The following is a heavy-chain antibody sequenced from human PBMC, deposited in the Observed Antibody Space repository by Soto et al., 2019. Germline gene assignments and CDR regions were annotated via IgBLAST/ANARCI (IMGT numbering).Heavy chain of an antibody. CDR3: GRRGLDSLFGSPDY. CDR1: GGSISSGDW. Sequence: QVQLQESGPGLVKPSGTLSLTCAVSGGSISSGDWCWSWVRQSPGKGLEWIGEIYYSGSTTYNPSLKNRVTITADKSENQFPLRLSSVTAADTAVYYCGRRGLDSLFGSPDYWGQGTLVTVSS. D-gene: IGHD3-16*01. J-gene: IGHJ4*02. V-gene: IGHV4-4*02. CDR2: IYYSGST.